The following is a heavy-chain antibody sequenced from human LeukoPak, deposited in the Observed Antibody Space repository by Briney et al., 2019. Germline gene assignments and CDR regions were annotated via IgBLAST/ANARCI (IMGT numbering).Heavy chain of an antibody. D-gene: IGHD6-13*01. J-gene: IGHJ4*02. CDR2: IHTSGST. CDR1: GDSISSYY. V-gene: IGHV4-4*07. Sequence: PSETLSLTCTVSGDSISSYYWSWIRQPAGKGLEWIGRIHTSGSTNYIPSLKSRVTISVDTSKNQFSLKLSSVTAADTAVYYCARGGIAAAGLDYWGQGTLVTVSS. CDR3: ARGGIAAAGLDY.